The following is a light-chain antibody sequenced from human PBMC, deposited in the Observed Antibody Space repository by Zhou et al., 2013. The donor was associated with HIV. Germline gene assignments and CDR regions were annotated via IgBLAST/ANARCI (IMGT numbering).Light chain of an antibody. J-gene: IGKJ5*01. CDR3: QQYQTYPIT. Sequence: DIQMTQSPSSLSASVGDRVTITCRASQSISSYLNWYQQKPGKAPKSLIFAASSLHSGVTLKFSGSGSGTDFTLTIDNLQPEDSGTYFCQQYQTYPITFGQGTRLEI. CDR1: QSISSY. CDR2: AAS. V-gene: IGKV1-16*02.